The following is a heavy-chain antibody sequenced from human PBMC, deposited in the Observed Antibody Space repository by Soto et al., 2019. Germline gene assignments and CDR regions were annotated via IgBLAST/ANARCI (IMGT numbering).Heavy chain of an antibody. CDR1: GFTFSSYG. CDR2: IWYDGSNK. D-gene: IGHD3-22*01. J-gene: IGHJ3*02. CDR3: ELAYYDSSGYNDAFDI. V-gene: IGHV3-33*01. Sequence: QVQLVESGGGVVQPGRSLRLSCAASGFTFSSYGMHWVRQAPGKGLEWVAVIWYDGSNKYYADSVKGRFTISRDNSKNTMYLQMNSLRAEDTAVYYCELAYYDSSGYNDAFDIWGQGTMVTVSS.